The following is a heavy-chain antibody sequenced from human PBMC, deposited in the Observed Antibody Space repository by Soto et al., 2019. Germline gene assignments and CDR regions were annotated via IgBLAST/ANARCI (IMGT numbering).Heavy chain of an antibody. CDR1: GFTFSSYA. J-gene: IGHJ4*02. Sequence: GGSLRLSCAASGFTFSSYAMHWVRQAPGKGLEYVSAISSNGGSTYYANSVKGRFTISRDNSKNTLYLQMGSLRAEDMAVYYCARDSHFWSGYYFSFSSDYWGQGTLVTVSS. CDR2: ISSNGGST. CDR3: ARDSHFWSGYYFSFSSDY. D-gene: IGHD3-3*02. V-gene: IGHV3-64*01.